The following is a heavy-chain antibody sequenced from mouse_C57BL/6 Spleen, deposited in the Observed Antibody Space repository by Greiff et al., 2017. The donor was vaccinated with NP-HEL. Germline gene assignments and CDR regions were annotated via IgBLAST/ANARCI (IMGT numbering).Heavy chain of an antibody. D-gene: IGHD3-2*02. CDR1: GFTFSSYA. J-gene: IGHJ3*01. V-gene: IGHV5-4*03. CDR3: ARVGTAQATFAY. Sequence: EVKLVESGGGLVKPGGSLKLSCAASGFTFSSYAMSWVRQTPEKRLEWVATISDGGSYTYYPDNVKGRFTISRDNAKNNLYLQMSHLKSEDTAMYYCARVGTAQATFAYWGQGTLVTVSA. CDR2: ISDGGSYT.